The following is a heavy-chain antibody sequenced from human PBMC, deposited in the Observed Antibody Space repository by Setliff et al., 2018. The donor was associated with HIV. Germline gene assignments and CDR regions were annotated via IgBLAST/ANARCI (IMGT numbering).Heavy chain of an antibody. D-gene: IGHD3-10*01. CDR1: GGTSNTYA. CDR2: VITILDIT. J-gene: IGHJ3*02. CDR3: AGPRGDEAFDI. Sequence: ASVKVSCKASGGTSNTYAINWVRQAPGQGLEWMGQVITILDITSYAQKFQGRVTITADESTNTMYLELSSLRSDDTAVYYCAGPRGDEAFDIWGQGTMVTVS. V-gene: IGHV1-69*10.